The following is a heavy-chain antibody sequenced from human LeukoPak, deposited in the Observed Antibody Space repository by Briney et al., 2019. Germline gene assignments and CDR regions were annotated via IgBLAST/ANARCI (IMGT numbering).Heavy chain of an antibody. CDR1: GLTFSSYS. J-gene: IGHJ5*02. Sequence: KPGRSLRLSCAASGLTFSSYSMDWVRQAPGKGLEWVSSISSSSSYIYCADSVKGRYTISRDNAKNSLYLQMNSLRAEDTAVYYCAREDDYGYFLRFDPWGQGTLVTVSS. CDR3: AREDDYGYFLRFDP. D-gene: IGHD4-17*01. CDR2: ISSSSSYI. V-gene: IGHV3-21*01.